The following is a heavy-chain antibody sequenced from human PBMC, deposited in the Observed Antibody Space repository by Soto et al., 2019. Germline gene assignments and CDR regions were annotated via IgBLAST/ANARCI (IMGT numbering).Heavy chain of an antibody. D-gene: IGHD3-3*01. Sequence: SETLSLTCTVSGGSISTYYWSWIRQPPGKGLEWIGYIYYSGSTNYNPSLKSRVTISVDTSKNQFSLKLSSVTAADTAVYYCARQIWSGYYYYFDYWGQGTLVTVSS. CDR2: IYYSGST. V-gene: IGHV4-59*08. J-gene: IGHJ4*02. CDR3: ARQIWSGYYYYFDY. CDR1: GGSISTYY.